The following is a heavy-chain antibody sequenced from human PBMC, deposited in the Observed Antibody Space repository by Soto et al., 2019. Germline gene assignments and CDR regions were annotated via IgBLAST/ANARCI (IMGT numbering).Heavy chain of an antibody. J-gene: IGHJ4*02. D-gene: IGHD4-17*01. CDR1: GGSISRGGNY. Sequence: PSETLSLTCTVSGGSISRGGNYWTWIRQHPGKGLEWIGYIYYSGSTYYNPSLKSRVTISVDTSKNQFSLRLSSVTTADTALYYCARTTAVPNTLRSRYFLDYWGQGTLVTVSS. CDR3: ARTTAVPNTLRSRYFLDY. CDR2: IYYSGST. V-gene: IGHV4-31*03.